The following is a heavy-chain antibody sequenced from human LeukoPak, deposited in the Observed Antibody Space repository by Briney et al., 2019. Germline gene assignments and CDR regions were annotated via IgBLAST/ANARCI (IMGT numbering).Heavy chain of an antibody. V-gene: IGHV4-34*01. D-gene: IGHD2-8*01. Sequence: SETLSLTCAVYGASFSDYYWSWIRHPPGKGLEWIGEINHSGSTNYNPSLKSRVTISVDTSKNQFPLNLNSVTAADTAVYYCARGSLIVYAGHGGSSSLFDYWGQGTLVTVSS. CDR1: GASFSDYY. CDR3: ARGSLIVYAGHGGSSSLFDY. J-gene: IGHJ4*02. CDR2: INHSGST.